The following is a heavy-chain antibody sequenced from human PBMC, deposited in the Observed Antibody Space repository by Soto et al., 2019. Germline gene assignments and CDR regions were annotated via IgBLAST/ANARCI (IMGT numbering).Heavy chain of an antibody. V-gene: IGHV1-18*01. CDR3: ARDNGYYAF. J-gene: IGHJ4*02. CDR1: GYTFSSYS. CDR2: ISTTSGNT. Sequence: QIQMVQSGAEVKQPGASVKISCKTSGYTFSSYSINWVRQAPGQGLEWMAWISTTSGNTHYAERVQGRVTVTLDKSARTAFMEMWGLTSDDTAVYFCARDNGYYAFWGQGTLVTVS. D-gene: IGHD2-8*01.